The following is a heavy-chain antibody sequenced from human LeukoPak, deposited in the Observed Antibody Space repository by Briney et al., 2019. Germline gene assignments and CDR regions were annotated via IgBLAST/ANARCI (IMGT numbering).Heavy chain of an antibody. Sequence: GESLQISCKGSGYSFTDYWVAWVRQMPGKGLEWMGIIYPGDSDTGYSPSFQGQVTISADKSISTAYLQWSSLKASDTAMYYCARRGSGSSGYFDYWGQGTLVTVSS. J-gene: IGHJ4*02. CDR2: IYPGDSDT. CDR1: GYSFTDYW. D-gene: IGHD6-6*01. CDR3: ARRGSGSSGYFDY. V-gene: IGHV5-51*01.